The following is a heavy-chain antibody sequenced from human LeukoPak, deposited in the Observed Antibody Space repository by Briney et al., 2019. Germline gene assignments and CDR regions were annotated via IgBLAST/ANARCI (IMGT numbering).Heavy chain of an antibody. Sequence: ASVKVSCKASGYSFTNYGISWVRQAPGQGLEWMGWISPYYDNANYAQKLQGRVTMTTDTSTTTVYMEVRSLRSDDTAVYYCVRDLDTTMAARYLFESWGQGTLVTVSS. CDR3: VRDLDTTMAARYLFES. D-gene: IGHD5-18*01. J-gene: IGHJ4*02. CDR2: ISPYYDNA. CDR1: GYSFTNYG. V-gene: IGHV1-18*01.